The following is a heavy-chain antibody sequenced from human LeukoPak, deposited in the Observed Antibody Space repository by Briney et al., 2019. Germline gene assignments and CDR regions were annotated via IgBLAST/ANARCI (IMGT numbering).Heavy chain of an antibody. J-gene: IGHJ4*02. D-gene: IGHD3-10*01. Sequence: GGSLRLSCAASGFTFSSYGMHWVRQAPGKGLEWVAFIRYDGSNKYYADSVKGRFTISRDNSKNTLYLQMNSLRAEDTAVYYCARDSWVDGSGSYYNAGGVVDYWGQGTLVTVSS. CDR3: ARDSWVDGSGSYYNAGGVVDY. CDR2: IRYDGSNK. CDR1: GFTFSSYG. V-gene: IGHV3-30*02.